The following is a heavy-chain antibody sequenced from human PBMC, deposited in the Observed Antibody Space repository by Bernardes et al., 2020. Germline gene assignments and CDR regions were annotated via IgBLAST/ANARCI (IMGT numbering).Heavy chain of an antibody. V-gene: IGHV4-39*01. J-gene: IGHJ5*02. CDR2: IYYSGST. CDR3: ARHFLGGMLRGVFDP. Sequence: SETLSLTCTVSGGSISSSSYYWGWIRQPPGKGLEWIGSIYYSGSTYYNPSLKSRVTISVDTSKNQFSLKLSSVTAADTAVYYCARHFLGGMLRGVFDPWGQGTLVTVSS. D-gene: IGHD3-16*01. CDR1: GGSISSSSYY.